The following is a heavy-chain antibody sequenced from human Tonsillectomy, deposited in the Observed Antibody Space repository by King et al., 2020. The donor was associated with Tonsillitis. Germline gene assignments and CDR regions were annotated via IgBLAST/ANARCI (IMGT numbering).Heavy chain of an antibody. D-gene: IGHD6-19*01. V-gene: IGHV3-74*01. CDR1: GFSFSSSW. Sequence: VQLVESGGGLVRPGGSLRLSCAASGFSFSSSWMHWVRQAPGKGPVWVSRIDNSGSSTIYADSVKGRFTISRDNARNTLYLQMNSQGAEDTAVYYCARDQSVAGPTTFDYWGHGTLVTVSS. J-gene: IGHJ4*01. CDR2: IDNSGSST. CDR3: ARDQSVAGPTTFDY.